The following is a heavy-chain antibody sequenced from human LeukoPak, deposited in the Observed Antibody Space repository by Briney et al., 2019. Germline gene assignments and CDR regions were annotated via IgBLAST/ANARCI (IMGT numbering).Heavy chain of an antibody. CDR3: AKSKQLTYNWFDP. V-gene: IGHV3-23*01. J-gene: IGHJ5*02. Sequence: GGSLRLSCAVSGITLSNYGMSWVRQAPGRGLEWVAGISDSGGSTNYADSVKGRFTISRDNPKNTLYLQMNSLRAEDTAVYYCAKSKQLTYNWFDPWGQGTLVTVSS. CDR2: ISDSGGST. D-gene: IGHD6-13*01. CDR1: GITLSNYG.